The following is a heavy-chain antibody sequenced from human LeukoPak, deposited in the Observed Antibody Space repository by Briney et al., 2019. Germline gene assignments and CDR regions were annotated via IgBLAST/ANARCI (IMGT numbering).Heavy chain of an antibody. J-gene: IGHJ6*02. Sequence: PSETLSLTCTLSGGSITSDYWSWIRRSPGKGLEWIGYFSYSGSTHYSPSLTSRVAISVDTSRNQLSLKLRSVTAADTAIYYCARADESLVYGMDVWGPGTTVIVSS. V-gene: IGHV4-59*08. CDR2: FSYSGST. CDR3: ARADESLVYGMDV. CDR1: GGSITSDY.